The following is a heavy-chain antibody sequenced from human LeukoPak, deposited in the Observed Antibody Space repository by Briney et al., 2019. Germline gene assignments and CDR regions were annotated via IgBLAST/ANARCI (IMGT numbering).Heavy chain of an antibody. J-gene: IGHJ5*02. CDR1: GDSISSRSYY. D-gene: IGHD6-13*01. CDR2: IHYSGST. CDR3: VRQAAGIGAPGGWFDP. Sequence: SETLSLTCTVSGDSISSRSYYWGWNRQPPGKGLEWIGTIHYSGSTYYNPSLKSRVTVSVDTSTNQFSLNLSSVTAADTAVFYCVRQAAGIGAPGGWFDPWGQGTLVTVSS. V-gene: IGHV4-39*07.